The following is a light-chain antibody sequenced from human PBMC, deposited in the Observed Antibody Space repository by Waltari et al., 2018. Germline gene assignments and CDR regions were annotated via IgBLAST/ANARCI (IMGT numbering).Light chain of an antibody. CDR1: HSVFASYNSKTY. J-gene: IGKJ5*01. V-gene: IGKV4-1*01. CDR3: HQYYIPPLT. Sequence: DIVMTQSLDSLAVSLGERATINCKSSHSVFASYNSKTYIAWYQQKPGPPPNLLINWASTRGSGVPDRFSGSGSGTDFTLTINSLQAEDVAVYYCHQYYIPPLTFGQGTRLEIK. CDR2: WAS.